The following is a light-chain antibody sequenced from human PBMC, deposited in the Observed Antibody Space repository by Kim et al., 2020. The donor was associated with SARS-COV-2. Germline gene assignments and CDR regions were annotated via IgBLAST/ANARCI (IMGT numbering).Light chain of an antibody. V-gene: IGLV10-54*01. Sequence: TATFTCSGDSNNVGNQGVAWLQQHQGRPPKLLSYRNNNRPSGISERFSASRSGNTASLSISGLLPEDEADYYCSAWDSSLTAVVFGGGTQLTVL. CDR3: SAWDSSLTAVV. CDR1: SNNVGNQG. CDR2: RNN. J-gene: IGLJ2*01.